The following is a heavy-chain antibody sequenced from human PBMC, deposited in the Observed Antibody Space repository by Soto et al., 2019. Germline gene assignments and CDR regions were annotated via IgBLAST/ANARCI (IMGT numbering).Heavy chain of an antibody. CDR2: IIPIFGTA. J-gene: IGHJ6*03. CDR3: ARHYRVWRITGYMDV. D-gene: IGHD3-16*01. Sequence: SVKVSCKASGGTFSSYAISWVRQAPGQGLEWMGGIIPIFGTANYAQKFQGRVTITADESTSTAYMELSSLRSEDTAVYYCARHYRVWRITGYMDVWGKGTTVTVSS. CDR1: GGTFSSYA. V-gene: IGHV1-69*13.